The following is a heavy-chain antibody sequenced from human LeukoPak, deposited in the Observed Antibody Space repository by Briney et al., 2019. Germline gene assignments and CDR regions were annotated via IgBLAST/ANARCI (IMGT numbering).Heavy chain of an antibody. CDR1: GFTFSSYA. Sequence: PGGSLRLSCSVSGFTFSSYAMSSVRQAPGKGLEWVSAISGSGGSTYYADSVKGRFTISRDNSKNTLYLQMNSLRAEDTAVYYCATDAADEVGATAAFLPTRLGYAFDIWGQGTMVTVSS. CDR2: ISGSGGST. V-gene: IGHV3-23*01. J-gene: IGHJ3*02. CDR3: ATDAADEVGATAAFLPTRLGYAFDI. D-gene: IGHD1-26*01.